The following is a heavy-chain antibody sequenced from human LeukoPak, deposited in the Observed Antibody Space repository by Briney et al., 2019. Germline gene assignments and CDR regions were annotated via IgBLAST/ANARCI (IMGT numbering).Heavy chain of an antibody. Sequence: GASVKVSCKASGYTFTSYGISWVRQAPGQGLEWMGWISAYNGNTNYAQKLQGRVTMTTDTSTSTAYMELRSLRSDDTAVYYCARSGAYYYDSSGYYPNDYWGQGTLVTVSS. V-gene: IGHV1-18*01. CDR2: ISAYNGNT. D-gene: IGHD3-22*01. J-gene: IGHJ4*02. CDR3: ARSGAYYYDSSGYYPNDY. CDR1: GYTFTSYG.